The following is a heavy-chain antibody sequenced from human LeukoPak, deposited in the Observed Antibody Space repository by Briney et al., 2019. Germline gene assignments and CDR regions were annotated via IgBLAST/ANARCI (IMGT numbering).Heavy chain of an antibody. D-gene: IGHD3-10*01. V-gene: IGHV3-30-3*01. CDR2: ISYDGSNK. Sequence: GGCLRLSCAASGFTFSSYAMHWVRQAPGKGLEWVAVISYDGSNKYYADSVKGRFTISRDNSENTLYLQMNGLTAEDTAMYYCARDSYQDYYGRFDPWGQGTLVIVSS. CDR1: GFTFSSYA. CDR3: ARDSYQDYYGRFDP. J-gene: IGHJ5*02.